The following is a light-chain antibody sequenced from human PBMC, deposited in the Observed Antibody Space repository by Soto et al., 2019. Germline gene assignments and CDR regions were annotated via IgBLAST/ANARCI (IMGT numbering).Light chain of an antibody. Sequence: QSALTQPASVSGSPGQSITISCTGTSSDVGRYNHVSWYQQHPGKAPKLMIYDVSNRPSGVSNRFSGSKSGNTASLTISGLHDEDVADYSCSSATGSITLVFGGGTKLTVL. V-gene: IGLV2-14*01. CDR2: DVS. CDR1: SSDVGRYNH. CDR3: SSATGSITLV. J-gene: IGLJ2*01.